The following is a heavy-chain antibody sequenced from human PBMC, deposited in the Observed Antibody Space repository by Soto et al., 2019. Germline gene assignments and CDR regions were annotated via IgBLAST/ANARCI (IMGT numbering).Heavy chain of an antibody. CDR3: SRHYCSGGSCYYYGMDA. V-gene: IGHV4-39*01. D-gene: IGHD2-15*01. Sequence: SETLSLTCTVSGGSISSSGHYWGWVRQPPGKGLEWIGTIHYSGDAYYNPSLKSRVSISVDTSKSQFSLKLNSVTAADTALYYCSRHYCSGGSCYYYGMDAWGQGTTVT. J-gene: IGHJ6*01. CDR2: IHYSGDA. CDR1: GGSISSSGHY.